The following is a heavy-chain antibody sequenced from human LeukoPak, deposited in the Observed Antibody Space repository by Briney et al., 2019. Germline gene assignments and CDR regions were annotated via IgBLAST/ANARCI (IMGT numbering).Heavy chain of an antibody. D-gene: IGHD4-17*01. J-gene: IGHJ4*02. Sequence: ASVKVSCKASGYTFTSYGISWVRQAPGQGLEWMGWISTYNGNTFYAQKFQGRVTMTTDTSTSTAYMELRSLRSDDTAVCYCARAYGDSSSSDYWGQGTLVTVSS. CDR1: GYTFTSYG. V-gene: IGHV1-18*01. CDR2: ISTYNGNT. CDR3: ARAYGDSSSSDY.